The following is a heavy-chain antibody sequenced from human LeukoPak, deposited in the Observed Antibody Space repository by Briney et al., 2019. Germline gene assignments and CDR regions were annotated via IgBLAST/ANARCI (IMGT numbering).Heavy chain of an antibody. CDR1: GFTVSSNY. V-gene: IGHV3-66*02. CDR3: ARVQVAGLS. CDR2: IYSGGST. J-gene: IGHJ5*02. D-gene: IGHD6-19*01. Sequence: GGSLRLSRAPSGFTVSSNYMSWVRQPPGKGLEWVSVIYSGGSTYYADSVKGRFTISRDNSKNTLYLQTNRLRAEDTAVYYCARVQVAGLSWGQGTLVTVSS.